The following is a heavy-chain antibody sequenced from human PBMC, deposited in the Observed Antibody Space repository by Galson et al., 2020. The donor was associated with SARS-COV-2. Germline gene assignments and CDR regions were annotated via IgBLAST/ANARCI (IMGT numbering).Heavy chain of an antibody. CDR2: IPYDGSNS. J-gene: IGHJ5*01. Sequence: GESLKISCAASGITFSSHGMHWVRQAPGKGLEWVAIIPYDGSNSYHADSQKGRFTISNDNSKNTLYLQMNNLRAEDTAVYYCARSINQNCRGWFDSWGQGTLVTVSS. D-gene: IGHD1-1*01. CDR1: GITFSSHG. V-gene: IGHV3-30-3*01. CDR3: ARSINQNCRGWFDS.